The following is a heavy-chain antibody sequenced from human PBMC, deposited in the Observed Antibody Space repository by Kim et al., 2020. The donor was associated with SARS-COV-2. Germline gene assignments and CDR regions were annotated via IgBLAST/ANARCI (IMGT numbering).Heavy chain of an antibody. V-gene: IGHV3-23*01. D-gene: IGHD2-2*01. Sequence: GGSLRLSCAASGFTFSTYAMTWVRQAPGKGLEWVSTISRSGTNTDYADSVKGRFTISRDNSKKTLELQMNSLRAEDTAVYYCAKDSTLWDLVPIEFWGQGTLVTVSS. CDR1: GFTFSTYA. CDR2: ISRSGTNT. J-gene: IGHJ4*02. CDR3: AKDSTLWDLVPIEF.